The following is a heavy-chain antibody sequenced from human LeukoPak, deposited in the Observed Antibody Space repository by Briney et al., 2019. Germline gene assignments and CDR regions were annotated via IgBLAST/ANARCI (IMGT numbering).Heavy chain of an antibody. D-gene: IGHD2-21*01. CDR2: INHSGST. V-gene: IGHV4-34*01. CDR1: GGSFSAYY. Sequence: PSETLSLTCAVYGGSFSAYYWSWVRQPPGKGLEWIGEINHSGSTNYNPSLKSRVNISVDTSKNQFSLKLSSVTAADTAVYYCARVSRLWWARDIWGQGTMVTVSS. CDR3: ARVSRLWWARDI. J-gene: IGHJ3*02.